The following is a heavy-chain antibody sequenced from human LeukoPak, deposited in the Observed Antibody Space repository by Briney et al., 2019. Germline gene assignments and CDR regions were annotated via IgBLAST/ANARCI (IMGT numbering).Heavy chain of an antibody. CDR2: IFYTGST. J-gene: IGHJ4*02. V-gene: IGHV4-39*01. CDR1: GDSISTTRYH. D-gene: IGHD6-19*01. CDR3: ARHWASGWYGYVLGNFDY. Sequence: SETLSLTCAVSGDSISTTRYHWGWIRQPPGKGLEWMASIFYTGSTYYNSSLKSRVTISVDTSKNQFSLKLTSVTAADTAVYYCARHWASGWYGYVLGNFDYWGQGTLVTVSS.